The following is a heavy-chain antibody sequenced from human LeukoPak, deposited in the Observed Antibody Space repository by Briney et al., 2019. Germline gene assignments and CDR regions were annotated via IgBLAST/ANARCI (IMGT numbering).Heavy chain of an antibody. D-gene: IGHD4-17*01. CDR1: GYTFTGYY. CDR3: ARYHGDYGVDP. J-gene: IGHJ5*02. Sequence: ASVKVSCKASGYTFTGYYMHWVRQAPGQGLEWMGWINPNSGGTNYAQKFQGWVTMTRDTSISTAYMELSRLRSDDTAVCYCARYHGDYGVDPWGQGTLVTVSS. V-gene: IGHV1-2*04. CDR2: INPNSGGT.